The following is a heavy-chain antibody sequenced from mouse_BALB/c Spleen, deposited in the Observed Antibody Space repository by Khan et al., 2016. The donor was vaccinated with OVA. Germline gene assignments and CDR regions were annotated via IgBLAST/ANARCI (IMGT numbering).Heavy chain of an antibody. CDR3: AGRHLRWDFDY. Sequence: QVQLKESGAELAKPGASVKMSCKASGYTFINYWILWVKQRPGKGLEWIGYINPSTGYTEYNQNFKDKATLTADKSSSTAYMQLSSLTSEDSAVYYYAGRHLRWDFDYWGQGTTLTVSS. V-gene: IGHV1-7*01. CDR2: INPSTGYT. CDR1: GYTFINYW. J-gene: IGHJ2*01. D-gene: IGHD1-1*01.